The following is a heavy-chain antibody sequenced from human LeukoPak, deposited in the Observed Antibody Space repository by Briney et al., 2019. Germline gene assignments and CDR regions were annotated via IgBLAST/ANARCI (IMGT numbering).Heavy chain of an antibody. CDR2: IKQDGSEK. D-gene: IGHD6-13*01. Sequence: PGGSLRLSCTASGFTFSNYWMSWVRQAPGKGLEWVANIKQDGSEKYYVDSVKGRFTISRDNAKNSLYLQMNSLRAEDTAVYYCARRGGSSWYNWFDPWGQGTLVTVSS. V-gene: IGHV3-7*05. CDR1: GFTFSNYW. J-gene: IGHJ5*02. CDR3: ARRGGSSWYNWFDP.